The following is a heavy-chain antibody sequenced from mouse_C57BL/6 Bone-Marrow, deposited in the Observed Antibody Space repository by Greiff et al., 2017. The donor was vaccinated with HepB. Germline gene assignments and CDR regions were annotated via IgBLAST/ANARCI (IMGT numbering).Heavy chain of an antibody. CDR2: INPNYGTT. D-gene: IGHD1-1*01. V-gene: IGHV1-39*01. Sequence: EVQLQESGPELVKPGASVKISCKASGYSFTDYNMNWVKQSNGKSLEWIGVINPNYGTTSYNQKFKGKATLTVDQSSSTAYMQLNSLTSEDSAGYDCAITTVVNYFDYWGQGTTLTVSS. J-gene: IGHJ2*01. CDR3: AITTVVNYFDY. CDR1: GYSFTDYN.